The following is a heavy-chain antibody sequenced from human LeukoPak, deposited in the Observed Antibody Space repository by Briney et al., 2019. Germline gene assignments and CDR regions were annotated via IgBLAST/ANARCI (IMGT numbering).Heavy chain of an antibody. J-gene: IGHJ4*02. D-gene: IGHD4-23*01. CDR3: AREGYGGNSIYFDY. CDR1: GFTFSDYY. CDR2: ISSSGSTI. Sequence: GGSLRLSCAASGFTFSDYYMSWIRQAPGKGLEWVSYISSSGSTIYYADSVKGRFTISRDNAKNSLYLQMNSLRAEDTALYHCAREGYGGNSIYFDYWGQGTLVTVSS. V-gene: IGHV3-11*01.